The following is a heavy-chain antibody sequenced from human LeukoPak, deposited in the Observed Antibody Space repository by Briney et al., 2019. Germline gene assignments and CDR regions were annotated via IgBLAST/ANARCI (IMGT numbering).Heavy chain of an antibody. V-gene: IGHV3-30*18. Sequence: GGSLRLSCAASGFTFSSYNMNWVRQAPGKGLEWVAVISYDGSNKYYADSVKGRFTISRDNSKNTLYLQMNSLRAEDTAVYYCAKAPSGYDYLFDYWGQGTLVTVSS. CDR2: ISYDGSNK. J-gene: IGHJ4*02. CDR1: GFTFSSYN. D-gene: IGHD5-12*01. CDR3: AKAPSGYDYLFDY.